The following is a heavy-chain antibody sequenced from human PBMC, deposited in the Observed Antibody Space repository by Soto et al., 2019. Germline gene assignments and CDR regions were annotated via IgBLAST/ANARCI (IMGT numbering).Heavy chain of an antibody. V-gene: IGHV1-24*01. D-gene: IGHD2-2*02. Sequence: ASVKVSCKVYGYTLTELSIHWVRQAPGKGLEWMGGFDPEDGETIYAQKFQGRVTMTEDTSTDTAYMELSSLRSEDTAVYYCATCDTNCYTAKSWGQGTLVTVSS. CDR1: GYTLTELS. J-gene: IGHJ5*02. CDR3: ATCDTNCYTAKS. CDR2: FDPEDGET.